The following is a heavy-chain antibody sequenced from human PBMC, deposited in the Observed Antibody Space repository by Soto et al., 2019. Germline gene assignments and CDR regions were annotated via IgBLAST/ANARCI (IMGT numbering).Heavy chain of an antibody. V-gene: IGHV3-48*02. Sequence: EVQLVESGGGLVQPGGSLRLSCEVSGFTFSIHAMNWVRQAPGKGLEWVAYIHGTRSIIYNADSVKGRFTISRDNAKNSLFLQMDSLRDEDTAVYYCARDARNADYDYWGQGTLVTVSS. CDR1: GFTFSIHA. CDR2: IHGTRSII. J-gene: IGHJ4*02. D-gene: IGHD3-16*01. CDR3: ARDARNADYDY.